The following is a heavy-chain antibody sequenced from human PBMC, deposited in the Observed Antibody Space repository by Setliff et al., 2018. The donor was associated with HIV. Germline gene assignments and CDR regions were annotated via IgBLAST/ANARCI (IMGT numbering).Heavy chain of an antibody. J-gene: IGHJ2*01. Sequence: GGSLRLSCAASGFTFSSYAMSWVRQAPGKGLEWVSGIVGSGAGKYYADSVKGRFTISRDTSKNTLYLQMNSLRAEDTAIYYCARQWGNWGSEWYFDLWGRGTLVTVSS. CDR2: IVGSGAGK. CDR1: GFTFSSYA. CDR3: ARQWGNWGSEWYFDL. D-gene: IGHD7-27*01. V-gene: IGHV3-23*01.